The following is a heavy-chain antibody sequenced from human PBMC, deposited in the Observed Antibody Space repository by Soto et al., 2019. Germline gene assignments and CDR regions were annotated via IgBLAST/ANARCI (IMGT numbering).Heavy chain of an antibody. CDR1: GFTFSSYA. CDR3: AKDHVRGSWSPSPDY. Sequence: VGSLRLSCAASGFTFSSYAMSWVRHSPGKGLEWVSAISGDGGKTYYAESVKGRISISRDNSKNILFLQMGGLRAEDTAVYYCAKDHVRGSWSPSPDYWGQGTLVTVSS. D-gene: IGHD6-19*01. V-gene: IGHV3-23*01. CDR2: ISGDGGKT. J-gene: IGHJ4*02.